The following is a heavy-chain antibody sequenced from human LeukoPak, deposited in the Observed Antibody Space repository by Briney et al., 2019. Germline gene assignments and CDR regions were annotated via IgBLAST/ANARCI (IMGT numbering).Heavy chain of an antibody. D-gene: IGHD6-13*01. CDR3: AKDRATYSSSWYYFDY. CDR2: ISSSGSTI. CDR1: GFTFSDYY. V-gene: IGHV3-11*04. J-gene: IGHJ4*02. Sequence: GGSLRLSCAASGFTFSDYYMSWIRQAPGKGLEWVSYISSSGSTIYYADSVKGRFTISRDNAKNTLYLQMNSLRAEDTAVYYCAKDRATYSSSWYYFDYWGQGTLVTVSP.